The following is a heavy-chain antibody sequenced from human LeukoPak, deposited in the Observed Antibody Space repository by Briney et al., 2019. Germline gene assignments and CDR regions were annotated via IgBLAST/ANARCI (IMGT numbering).Heavy chain of an antibody. J-gene: IGHJ4*02. V-gene: IGHV3-66*01. CDR2: IYSGGST. D-gene: IGHD3-22*01. CDR3: ARGHDYDSSVAY. Sequence: GGSLRLSCAASGFTVSSNYMSWVRQAPGKGLEWVSVIYSGGSTYYADSVKGRFTISRDNSENTVDLQMNSLRAEDTAVYYCARGHDYDSSVAYWGRGTLVTVSS. CDR1: GFTVSSNY.